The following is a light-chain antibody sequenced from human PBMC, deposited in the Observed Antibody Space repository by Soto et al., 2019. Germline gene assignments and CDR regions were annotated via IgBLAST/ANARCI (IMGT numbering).Light chain of an antibody. CDR2: SNN. CDR1: SSNIGSNT. Sequence: QSVLTQPPSASGTPGQRVTISCSGSSSNIGSNTVNWYQQHQGTEPQHLINSNNPRPSWGPDRASVSTSGTSASPAISGLQAEDEADYYCAALDDSVSGVVFGGGTKLTVL. J-gene: IGLJ2*01. V-gene: IGLV1-44*01. CDR3: AALDDSVSGVV.